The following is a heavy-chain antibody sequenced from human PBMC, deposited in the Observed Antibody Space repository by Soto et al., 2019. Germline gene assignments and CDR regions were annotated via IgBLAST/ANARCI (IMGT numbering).Heavy chain of an antibody. Sequence: QVQLVQSGAEVKKPGSSVKVSCKASGGTFSSYAISWVRQAPGQGLEWMGGIIPIFGTANYAQKFQGRVTITADESTSPAYMELSSLRSEDTAVYYCARGGYSGSSHQAGPFDSWGQGTLVTVSS. J-gene: IGHJ4*02. D-gene: IGHD1-26*01. CDR3: ARGGYSGSSHQAGPFDS. CDR1: GGTFSSYA. V-gene: IGHV1-69*12. CDR2: IIPIFGTA.